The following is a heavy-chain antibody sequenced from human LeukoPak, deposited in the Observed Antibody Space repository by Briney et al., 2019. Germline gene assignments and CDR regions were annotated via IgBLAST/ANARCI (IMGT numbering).Heavy chain of an antibody. J-gene: IGHJ5*02. CDR2: ISGSGGRT. CDR1: GFAFTSYA. CDR3: AKGWFDP. Sequence: GGSLRLSCVASGFAFTSYAMSWVRQAPGKGLEWVSGISGSGGRTDYADSVKGRFTISRDNSKNTLYLQMNSLRAEDTAVYYRAKGWFDPWGQGTLVTVSS. V-gene: IGHV3-23*01.